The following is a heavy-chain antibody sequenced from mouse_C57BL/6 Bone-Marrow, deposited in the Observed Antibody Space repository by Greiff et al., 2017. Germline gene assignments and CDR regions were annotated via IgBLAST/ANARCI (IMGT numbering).Heavy chain of an antibody. Sequence: QVQLQQSGPGLVQPSQSLSITCTVSGFSLTSYGVHWVRQSPGKGLEWLGVIWRGGSTDYNAAFMSRLSITKDNSKSQVFFKMNSLQADDTAIYYCAKKGPNFFYAMDYWGQGTSVTVSS. CDR3: AKKGPNFFYAMDY. CDR1: GFSLTSYG. V-gene: IGHV2-5*01. CDR2: IWRGGST. D-gene: IGHD4-1*01. J-gene: IGHJ4*01.